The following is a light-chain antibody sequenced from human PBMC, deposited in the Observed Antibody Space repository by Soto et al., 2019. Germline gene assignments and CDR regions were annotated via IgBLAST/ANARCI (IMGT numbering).Light chain of an antibody. CDR2: GAS. CDR3: PHYNNWPPST. J-gene: IGKJ1*01. CDR1: QSVSSN. Sequence: EMVFKKSSATLSVSPGERSTLSCRASQSVSSNLAWYQQKRGQAPRLLIYGASTRATGIPARFSGSGSGREFTLTISSLQSEHFAVYYCPHYNNWPPSTFGQGTKVDI. V-gene: IGKV3-15*01.